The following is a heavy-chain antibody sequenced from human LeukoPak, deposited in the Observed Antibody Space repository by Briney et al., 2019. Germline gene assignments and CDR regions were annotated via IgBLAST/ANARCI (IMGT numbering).Heavy chain of an antibody. Sequence: QTGGSLRLSCSASGFTFSTYAMHWVRQTPGKGLEWAALILYDGSNKYYADSVKGRFTISRDNSKNTLYLQMNSLRAEDTAVYYCAKAMEQQLAPDYWGQGTLVTVSS. CDR2: ILYDGSNK. CDR3: AKAMEQQLAPDY. CDR1: GFTFSTYA. J-gene: IGHJ4*02. D-gene: IGHD6-13*01. V-gene: IGHV3-30*04.